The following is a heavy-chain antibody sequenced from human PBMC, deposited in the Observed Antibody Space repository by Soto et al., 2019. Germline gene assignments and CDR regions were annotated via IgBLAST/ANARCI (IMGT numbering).Heavy chain of an antibody. CDR3: ARVFPWGGGPYYYDSSGYPPLAPRGYFDY. V-gene: IGHV4-31*03. D-gene: IGHD3-22*01. CDR1: GGSISSGGYY. CDR2: IYYSGST. Sequence: SETLSLTCTVSGGSISSGGYYWSWIRQHPGKGLEWIGYIYYSGSTYYNPSLKSRVTISVDTSKNRFSLKLSSGTAADTAVYYCARVFPWGGGPYYYDSSGYPPLAPRGYFDYWGQGTLVTVSS. J-gene: IGHJ4*02.